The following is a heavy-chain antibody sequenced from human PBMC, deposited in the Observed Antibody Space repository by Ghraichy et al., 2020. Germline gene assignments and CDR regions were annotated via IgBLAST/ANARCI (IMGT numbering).Heavy chain of an antibody. J-gene: IGHJ4*02. D-gene: IGHD6-19*01. CDR2: IYYTGST. Sequence: SETLSLTCTVSGGSVSSGRYYWSWIRQPPGKGLEWIGYIYYTGSTNYNPSLKSRVAISVDTPKIHFSLKLSSVTAADTAVYYCARGRDSNAWYLFDYWGQGTLVTVSS. V-gene: IGHV4-61*03. CDR1: GGSVSSGRYY. CDR3: ARGRDSNAWYLFDY.